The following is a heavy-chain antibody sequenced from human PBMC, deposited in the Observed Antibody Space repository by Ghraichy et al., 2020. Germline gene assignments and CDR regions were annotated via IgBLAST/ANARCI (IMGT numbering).Heavy chain of an antibody. D-gene: IGHD6-19*01. V-gene: IGHV4-61*01. CDR3: ATSSSGWYTNFHH. CDR2: IYYSGTT. CDR1: GGSVSSSIYY. Sequence: SETLSLTCTVSGGSVSSSIYYCSWIRQPPGKGLEWIGYIYYSGTTNSNPSLKSRVTISVDTSKNQFSLKLTSVTAADTAVYYCATSSSGWYTNFHHWGQGTLVTVSS. J-gene: IGHJ1*01.